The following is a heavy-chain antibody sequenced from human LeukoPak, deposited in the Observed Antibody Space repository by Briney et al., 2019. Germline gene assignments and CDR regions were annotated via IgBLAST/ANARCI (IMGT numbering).Heavy chain of an antibody. J-gene: IGHJ3*02. D-gene: IGHD2-21*02. CDR3: ARGRRDCGGDCYVAFDI. CDR1: GFTVSSNY. V-gene: IGHV3-53*01. CDR2: IHSAGST. Sequence: GGSLRLSCVATGFTVSSNYMTWVRQAPGKGLEWVSVIHSAGSTYYADSVKGRFTISRDNSKNSLFLQMHSLRADDTAVYYCARGRRDCGGDCYVAFDIWGQGTMVTVSS.